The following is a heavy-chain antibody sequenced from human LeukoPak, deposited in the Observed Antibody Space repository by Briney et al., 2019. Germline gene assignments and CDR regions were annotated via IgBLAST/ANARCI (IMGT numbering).Heavy chain of an antibody. V-gene: IGHV1-8*01. CDR3: ARGCYDFWSNGCFDY. Sequence: GASVQFSFKASGYPFTSYDINWGRRATGQGLEGRGWMNPNSGNTGYAKKFQGRVTMTRNTSISTAYMELSSLRSEDTAVYYCARGCYDFWSNGCFDYWGQGTLVTVSS. D-gene: IGHD3-3*01. J-gene: IGHJ4*02. CDR1: GYPFTSYD. CDR2: MNPNSGNT.